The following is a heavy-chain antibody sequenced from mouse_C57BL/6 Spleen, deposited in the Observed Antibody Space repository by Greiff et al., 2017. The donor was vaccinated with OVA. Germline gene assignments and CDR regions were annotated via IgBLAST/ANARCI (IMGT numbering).Heavy chain of an antibody. J-gene: IGHJ2*01. CDR3: ARKEGNSYYFDY. CDR1: GYAFSSYW. D-gene: IGHD2-1*01. Sequence: VKLQQSGAELVKPGASVKISCKASGYAFSSYWMNWVKQRPGKGLEWIGQIYPGDGDTNYNGKFKGKATLTADKSSSTAYMQLSSLTSEDSAVYFCARKEGNSYYFDYWGQGTTLTVSS. V-gene: IGHV1-80*01. CDR2: IYPGDGDT.